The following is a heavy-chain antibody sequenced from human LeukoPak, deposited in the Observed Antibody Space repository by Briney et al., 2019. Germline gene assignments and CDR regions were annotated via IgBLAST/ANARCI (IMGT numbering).Heavy chain of an antibody. CDR1: GFTFSSYA. V-gene: IGHV3-23*01. CDR2: ITGSGSRT. D-gene: IGHD6-19*01. CDR3: AKAQRYTSDLGH. Sequence: QPGGSLRLYCAASGFTFSSYAVSWVRRAPGKGLEWVSTITGSGSRTYYAVSVKGRFTISGDNSKNTLYLQMSSLRAEDTAIYYCAKAQRYTSDLGHWGQGTLVTVSS. J-gene: IGHJ4*02.